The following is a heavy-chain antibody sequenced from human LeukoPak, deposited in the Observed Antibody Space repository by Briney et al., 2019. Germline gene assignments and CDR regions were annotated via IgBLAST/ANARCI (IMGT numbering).Heavy chain of an antibody. CDR2: IYYSGST. V-gene: IGHV4-59*01. D-gene: IGHD1-1*01. CDR3: ARDTNDAFGI. CDR1: GGSISSYY. J-gene: IGHJ3*02. Sequence: SETLSLTCTVSGGSISSYYWSRIRQPPGKGLEWIGYIYYSGSTNYNPSLKSRVTISVDTSKNQFSLKLSSVTAADTAVYYCARDTNDAFGIWGQGTMVTVSS.